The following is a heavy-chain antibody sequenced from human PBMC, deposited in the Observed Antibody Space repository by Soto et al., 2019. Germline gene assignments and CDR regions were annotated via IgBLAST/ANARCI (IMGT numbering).Heavy chain of an antibody. Sequence: SETLSLTCTVSGGSISSYYWSWIRQPPGKGLEWIGYIYYSGSTNYNPSLKSRVTISVDTSKNQFSLKLSSVTAADTAVYYCARDRVGAAAGTPDWGQGTLVTVSS. CDR3: ARDRVGAAAGTPD. CDR1: GGSISSYY. J-gene: IGHJ4*02. CDR2: IYYSGST. D-gene: IGHD6-13*01. V-gene: IGHV4-59*01.